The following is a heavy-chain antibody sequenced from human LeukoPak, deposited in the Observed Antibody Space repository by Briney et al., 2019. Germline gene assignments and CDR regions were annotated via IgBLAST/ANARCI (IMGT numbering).Heavy chain of an antibody. CDR1: GFTFSSYG. D-gene: IGHD6-13*01. CDR3: ARGLQQLGYYYYGMDV. Sequence: SGGSLRLSCAASGFTFSSYGMHWVRQAPGKGLEWVAFIRYDGSNKYYADSVKGRFTISRDNSKNTLYLQMNSLRAEDTAVYYCARGLQQLGYYYYGMDVWGQGTTVTVSS. J-gene: IGHJ6*02. V-gene: IGHV3-30*02. CDR2: IRYDGSNK.